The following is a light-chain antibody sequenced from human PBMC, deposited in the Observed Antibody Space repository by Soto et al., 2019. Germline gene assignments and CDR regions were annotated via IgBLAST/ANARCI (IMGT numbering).Light chain of an antibody. Sequence: IVLTQSPSTLTSSAGPRSNLSCISSHTVSTYLAWYQQSPGQAPRLLIYDASYRATDIPPRFSGSGSGRDFTLTISSLEPEDFAVYCCQQRRSWPLTITFAEGTRLEIK. CDR2: DAS. CDR1: HTVSTY. V-gene: IGKV3-11*02. J-gene: IGKJ5*01. CDR3: QQRRSWPLTIT.